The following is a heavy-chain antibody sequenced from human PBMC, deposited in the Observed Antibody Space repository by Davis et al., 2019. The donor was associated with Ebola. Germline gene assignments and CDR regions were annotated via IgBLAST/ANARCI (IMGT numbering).Heavy chain of an antibody. CDR1: AFSFGTYG. Sequence: PGGSLRLSCAGFAFSFGTYGMHWVRQAPGKGLEWVASMSFHGSHTSYIDSVRGRFTISRDNSKNTLYLQMNSLRAEDTAVYYCAREVRPGDAFDIWGQGTMVTVSS. CDR3: AREVRPGDAFDI. CDR2: MSFHGSHT. J-gene: IGHJ3*02. V-gene: IGHV3-30*03.